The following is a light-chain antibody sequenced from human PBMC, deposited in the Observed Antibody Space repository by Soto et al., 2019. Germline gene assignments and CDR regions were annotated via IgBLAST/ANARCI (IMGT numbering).Light chain of an antibody. V-gene: IGKV1-6*01. CDR3: LQDYSYPRT. CDR2: ATS. CDR1: QGIRND. J-gene: IGKJ3*01. Sequence: AIQMTQSPSSLSASVGDRVTITCRASQGIRNDLGWYQQKPGKAPRLLIFATSTLHSGVPSRFSGSGFGTDFTLPISSLQPEDVATYYCLQDYSYPRTFGPGTKVDLK.